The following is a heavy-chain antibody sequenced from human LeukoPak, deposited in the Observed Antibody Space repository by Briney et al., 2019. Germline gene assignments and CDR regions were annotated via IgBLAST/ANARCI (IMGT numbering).Heavy chain of an antibody. CDR2: IIPIFGTA. V-gene: IGHV1-69*13. Sequence: ASVKVSCKASGGTFSSYAISWVRQAPGQGLEWMGGIIPIFGTANYAQKFQGRVTITADESTSTAYMELSSLRSEDTAVYYCARVMVVGSGYTLFDYWGQGTLVTVSS. CDR1: GGTFSSYA. D-gene: IGHD5-12*01. CDR3: ARVMVVGSGYTLFDY. J-gene: IGHJ4*02.